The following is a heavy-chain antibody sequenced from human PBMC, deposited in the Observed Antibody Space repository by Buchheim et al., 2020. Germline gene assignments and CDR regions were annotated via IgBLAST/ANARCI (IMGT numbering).Heavy chain of an antibody. CDR1: GYTFTGYY. J-gene: IGHJ6*02. CDR2: INPNSGGT. CDR3: AREQQLGYYYYGMDV. Sequence: QVQLVQSGAEVKKPGASVKVSCKASGYTFTGYYMHWVRQAPGQGLEWMGRINPNSGGTNYAQKFQGRATMTRATSTSTAYMELSRLRSDDTAVYYCAREQQLGYYYYGMDVWGQGTT. V-gene: IGHV1-2*06. D-gene: IGHD6-13*01.